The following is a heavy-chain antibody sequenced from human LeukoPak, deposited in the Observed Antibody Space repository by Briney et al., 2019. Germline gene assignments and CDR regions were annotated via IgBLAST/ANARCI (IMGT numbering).Heavy chain of an antibody. CDR1: GGSISS. V-gene: IGHV4-30-4*07. CDR3: ARVPYYYDSSGYYGPD. CDR2: IYYSGST. J-gene: IGHJ4*02. Sequence: PSETLSLTCTVSGGSISSFYWSWFYWSWIRQPPGKGLEWIGYIYYSGSTYYNPSLKSRVTISVDTSKNQFSLKLSSVTAADTAVYYCARVPYYYDSSGYYGPDWGQGTLVTVSS. D-gene: IGHD3-22*01.